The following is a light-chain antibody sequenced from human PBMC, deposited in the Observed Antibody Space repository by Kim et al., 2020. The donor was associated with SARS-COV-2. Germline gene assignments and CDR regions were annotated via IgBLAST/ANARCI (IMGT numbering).Light chain of an antibody. CDR3: CSYAGSYTVV. CDR2: DVS. V-gene: IGLV2-11*01. J-gene: IGLJ2*01. CDR1: SSDVGGYNY. Sequence: QSALTQPRSVSGSPGQSVTISCTGTSSDVGGYNYVSWYQQYPGKAPKLMIYDVSKRPSGVPDRFSGSKSGNTASLTISGLQADDEADYYCCSYAGSYTVVFGGGTQLT.